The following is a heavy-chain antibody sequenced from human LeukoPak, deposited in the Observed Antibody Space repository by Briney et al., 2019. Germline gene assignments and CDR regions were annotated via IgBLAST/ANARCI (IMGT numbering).Heavy chain of an antibody. D-gene: IGHD2-15*01. J-gene: IGHJ6*02. Sequence: SETLSLTCAVYGGSFNDYYGCWIRQPPGKGLEWIGEINHSGSTNYNPSLKSRVTISVDTSKNQFSLKLSSVTAADTAVYYCARAGPAATRYYYYGMDVWGQGTTVTVSS. CDR2: INHSGST. CDR1: GGSFNDYY. V-gene: IGHV4-34*01. CDR3: ARAGPAATRYYYYGMDV.